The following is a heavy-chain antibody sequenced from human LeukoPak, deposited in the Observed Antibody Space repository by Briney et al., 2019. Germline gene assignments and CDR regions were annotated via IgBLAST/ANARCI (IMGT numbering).Heavy chain of an antibody. CDR1: SGSITSYY. CDR2: IHYSGST. CDR3: ARARAPSITIFGVTGGGWYFDL. J-gene: IGHJ2*01. Sequence: SETLSLTCTVSSGSITSYYWSWIRQPPGKALEWIGFIHYSGSTNYNPSLKSRVTISVDTSKNQFSLKLSSVTAADTAVYYCARARAPSITIFGVTGGGWYFDLWGRGTLVTVSS. V-gene: IGHV4-59*01. D-gene: IGHD3-3*01.